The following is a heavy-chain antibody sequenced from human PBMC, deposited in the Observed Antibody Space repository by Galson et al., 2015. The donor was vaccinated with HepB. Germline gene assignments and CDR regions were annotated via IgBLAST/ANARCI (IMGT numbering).Heavy chain of an antibody. CDR2: TNTDGINT. V-gene: IGHV3-74*01. CDR3: ARGAYDTSGYWENQYLHYMDV. D-gene: IGHD3-22*01. Sequence: VRQAPGKGLVWVSRTNTDGINTHYAESVKGRFTISRDNAKNTLYLQMNSLRVEDTAVYYCARGAYDTSGYWENQYLHYMDVWGKGTAVTVS. J-gene: IGHJ6*03.